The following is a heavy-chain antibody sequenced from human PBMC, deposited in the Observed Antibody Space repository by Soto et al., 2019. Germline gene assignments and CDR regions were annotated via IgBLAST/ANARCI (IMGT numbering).Heavy chain of an antibody. CDR3: TTGVGATGFDYYDNGTDV. D-gene: IGHD1-26*01. CDR2: VKSKSDGEAT. CDR1: GFTFRSAW. J-gene: IGHJ6*02. Sequence: EAQLVESGGGVVKPGGSLRLSCGASGFTFRSAWMSWVRQAPGKGLEWVGRVKSKSDGEATDYGAPVKGRFIISRDDSKNTLYLQLNSLKTEDTGVYYCTTGVGATGFDYYDNGTDVWGRGTTVTVSS. V-gene: IGHV3-15*01.